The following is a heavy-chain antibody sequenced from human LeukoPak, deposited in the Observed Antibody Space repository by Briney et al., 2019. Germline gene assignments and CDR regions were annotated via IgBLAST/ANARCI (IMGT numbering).Heavy chain of an antibody. Sequence: GGSLRLSCAASGFTFKRYGMSWVRQAPGKGLVWVSRINGDGGRTNYADSVKGRFTISRDNAKNTLYLQMNSLRAEDTAMYYCTFSSYGDHVGVDAFDIWGQGTMVTVSS. J-gene: IGHJ3*02. D-gene: IGHD4-17*01. CDR1: GFTFKRYG. CDR3: TFSSYGDHVGVDAFDI. V-gene: IGHV3-74*01. CDR2: INGDGGRT.